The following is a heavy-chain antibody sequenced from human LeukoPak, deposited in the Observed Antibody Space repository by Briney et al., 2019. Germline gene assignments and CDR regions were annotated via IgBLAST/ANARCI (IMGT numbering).Heavy chain of an antibody. Sequence: PGRCLRLSCAASGFTFSTNGMSWVRQAPGKWLEWGANIKQDGSEKYCVASVKGRFTIFRDNAKNSLYLQMQSLRAEDTAVYYCAREDYYGSGSYYSYYYGMDVWGQGTTVTVSS. D-gene: IGHD3-10*01. V-gene: IGHV3-7*01. CDR3: AREDYYGSGSYYSYYYGMDV. CDR1: GFTFSTNG. J-gene: IGHJ6*02. CDR2: IKQDGSEK.